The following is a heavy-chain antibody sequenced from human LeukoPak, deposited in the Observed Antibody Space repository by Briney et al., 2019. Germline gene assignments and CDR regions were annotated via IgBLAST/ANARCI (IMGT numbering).Heavy chain of an antibody. D-gene: IGHD6-19*01. Sequence: GSLRLSCAASGLTLSTYSMNWVRQAPGKGLEWVSSISSSSSYIYYADSVKGRFTISRDNAKNSLYLQMNSLRAEDTAVYYCASVYSSGWYTGDYWGQGTLVTVSS. J-gene: IGHJ4*02. CDR1: GLTLSTYS. V-gene: IGHV3-21*01. CDR2: ISSSSSYI. CDR3: ASVYSSGWYTGDY.